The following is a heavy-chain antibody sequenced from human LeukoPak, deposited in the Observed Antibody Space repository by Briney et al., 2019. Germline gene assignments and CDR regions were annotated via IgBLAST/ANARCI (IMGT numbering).Heavy chain of an antibody. V-gene: IGHV3-23*01. D-gene: IGHD1-14*01. J-gene: IGHJ4*02. Sequence: GGSLRLSCAASGFTFSSYVMSWVRQAPGKGLEWVSGISASGGSTYYADSVKGRFTISRDNSKNTLYLQMNSLRAEDTAVYYCAKAEPSDGVPPGDYWGQGTLVTVSS. CDR3: AKAEPSDGVPPGDY. CDR2: ISASGGST. CDR1: GFTFSSYV.